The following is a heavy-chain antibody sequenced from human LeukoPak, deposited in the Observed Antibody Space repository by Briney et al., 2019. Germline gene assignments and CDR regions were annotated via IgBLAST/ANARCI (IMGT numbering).Heavy chain of an antibody. D-gene: IGHD6-13*01. V-gene: IGHV4-59*01. CDR2: IYYSGST. J-gene: IGHJ4*02. Sequence: NASETLSLTCTVSGGSISSYYWSWIRQPPGKGLEWIGYIYYSGSTNHNPSLKSRVTISVDTSKNQFSLKLSSVTAADTAVYYCARGTVIAAEVFDYWGQGTLVTVSS. CDR1: GGSISSYY. CDR3: ARGTVIAAEVFDY.